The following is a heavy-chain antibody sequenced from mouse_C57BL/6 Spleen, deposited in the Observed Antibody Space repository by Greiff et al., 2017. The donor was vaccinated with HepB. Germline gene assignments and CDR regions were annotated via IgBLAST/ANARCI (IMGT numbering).Heavy chain of an antibody. CDR1: GYTFTSYW. D-gene: IGHD2-5*01. CDR3: ARGDSNLYYFDY. V-gene: IGHV1-50*01. Sequence: QVQLQQPGAELVKPGASVKLSCKASGYTFTSYWMQWVNQRPGQGLEWIGEIDPSDSYTNYNQKFKGKATLTVDTSSSTAYMQLSSLTSEDSAVYYCARGDSNLYYFDYWGQGTTLTVSS. CDR2: IDPSDSYT. J-gene: IGHJ2*01.